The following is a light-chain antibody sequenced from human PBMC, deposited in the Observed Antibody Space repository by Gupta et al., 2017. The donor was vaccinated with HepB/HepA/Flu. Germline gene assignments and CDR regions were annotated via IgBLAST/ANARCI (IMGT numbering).Light chain of an antibody. J-gene: IGKJ4*01. CDR2: GAA. V-gene: IGKV3-15*01. CDR3: QQYNYWPPLT. Sequence: EIVMTQSPATLSVSTGARPTLSCRVSQSVSSNLALYQQNPGQAPRLLIYGAATRVTGIPARFSGSGDGTEVALTISSRQSEEFAVYYCQQYNYWPPLTFGGGTKVEIK. CDR1: QSVSSN.